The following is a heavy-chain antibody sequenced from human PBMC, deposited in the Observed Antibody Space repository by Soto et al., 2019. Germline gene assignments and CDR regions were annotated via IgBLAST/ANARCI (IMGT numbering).Heavy chain of an antibody. CDR3: AKDLVGSNADYYEY. CDR2: ISGSGGST. CDR1: GFTFSSYA. Sequence: GGSLRLSCAASGFTFSSYAMSWVRQAPGEGMEWVAAISGSGGSTYYADSVKGRFTISRENSKNTLYLQMNSLRAEDAAVYYCAKDLVGSNADYYEYWCQGTLVTV. D-gene: IGHD2-15*01. J-gene: IGHJ4*02. V-gene: IGHV3-23*01.